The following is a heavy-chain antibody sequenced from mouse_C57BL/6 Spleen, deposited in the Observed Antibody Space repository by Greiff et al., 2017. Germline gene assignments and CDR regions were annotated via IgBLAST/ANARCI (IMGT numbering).Heavy chain of an antibody. Sequence: EVQLVESGGGLVQPGGSLKLSCAASRFTFSDYYMYWVRQTPEKRLEWVAYISNGGGSTYYPDTVKGRFTITRDNAKNTLYLQMSRLKSEDTAMYYCARGRGYCDYDGAYWGQGTLVTVSA. CDR1: RFTFSDYY. V-gene: IGHV5-12*01. CDR2: ISNGGGST. D-gene: IGHD2-4*01. J-gene: IGHJ3*01. CDR3: ARGRGYCDYDGAY.